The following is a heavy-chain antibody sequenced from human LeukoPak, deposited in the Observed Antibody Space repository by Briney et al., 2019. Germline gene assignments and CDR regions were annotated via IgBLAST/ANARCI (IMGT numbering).Heavy chain of an antibody. V-gene: IGHV1-69-2*01. CDR2: VDPEDGET. J-gene: IGHJ6*03. CDR3: ASSTSCSTCYYYMDV. CDR1: GYTFTDYY. D-gene: IGHD2-2*02. Sequence: ASVKVSCKVSGYTFTDYYMHWMQQAPGKGLEWMGLVDPEDGETIYAEKFQGRVTITADTSTDTAYMELSSLRSEDTAVYYCASSTSCSTCYYYMDVWAKGPRSPSP.